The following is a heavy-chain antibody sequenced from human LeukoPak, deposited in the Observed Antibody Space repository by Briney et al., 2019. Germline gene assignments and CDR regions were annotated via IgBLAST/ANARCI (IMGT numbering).Heavy chain of an antibody. Sequence: GGSLRLSCAASGFIFSDHYMSWIRQAPGKGLEGVAYINSDSTTVYYADSVKGRFTVSRDNAKHSLYLQMNSLGVDDTAVYYCARLRGLIDHWGQGALVTVSS. CDR2: INSDSTTV. J-gene: IGHJ4*02. CDR1: GFIFSDHY. V-gene: IGHV3-11*01. D-gene: IGHD3-10*01. CDR3: ARLRGLIDH.